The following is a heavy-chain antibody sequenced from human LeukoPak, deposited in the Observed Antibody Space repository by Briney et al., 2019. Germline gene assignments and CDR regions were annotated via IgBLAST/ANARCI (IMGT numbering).Heavy chain of an antibody. CDR3: ARQGYYGSGSYTRFDY. CDR1: GGSFSGYY. Sequence: SETLSLTCAVYGGSFSGYYWSWIRQPPGKGLEWIGEINHSGSTNYNPSLKSRVTISVDTSKNQFSLKLSSVTAADTAVYYCARQGYYGSGSYTRFDYWGQGTLVTVSS. CDR2: INHSGST. D-gene: IGHD3-10*01. J-gene: IGHJ4*02. V-gene: IGHV4-34*01.